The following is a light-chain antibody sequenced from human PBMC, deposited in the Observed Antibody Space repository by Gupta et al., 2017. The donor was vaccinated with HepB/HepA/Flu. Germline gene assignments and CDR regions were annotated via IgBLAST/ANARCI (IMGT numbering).Light chain of an antibody. J-gene: IGLJ1*01. V-gene: IGLV2-14*03. CDR2: DVI. Sequence: QSALTQPASVSGSPGQSITISCTGTSSDVGGYNYVSWYQQHPGRAPKLMIYDVINRPSGVSNRFSGSKSGNTASLTISXLQAEDXADYYCSSYTSSSTYVFGTGTKVTXL. CDR1: SSDVGGYNY. CDR3: SSYTSSSTYV.